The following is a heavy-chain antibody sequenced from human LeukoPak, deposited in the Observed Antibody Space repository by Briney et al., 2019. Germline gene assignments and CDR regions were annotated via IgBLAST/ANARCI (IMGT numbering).Heavy chain of an antibody. D-gene: IGHD3-10*01. CDR3: ARVSTMVRGVMTFDP. V-gene: IGHV1-2*06. CDR2: INPNSGGT. CDR1: GYTFTGYY. J-gene: IGHJ5*02. Sequence: ASVKVSCKAPGYTFTGYYMHWVRQAPGQGLEWMGRINPNSGGTNYAQKFQGRVTMTRDTSISTAYMELSRLRSDDTAVYYCARVSTMVRGVMTFDPWGQGTLVTVSS.